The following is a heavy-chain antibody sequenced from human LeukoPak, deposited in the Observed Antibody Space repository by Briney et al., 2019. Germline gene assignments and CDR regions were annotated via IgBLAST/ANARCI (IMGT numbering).Heavy chain of an antibody. Sequence: GGSLRLSCEASGFTVSSNYMSWVRQAPGKGLEWVSLIYRGGTTYYAESVKGRFTIARDNSNNTLYLQMYSLRAEDTAVYYCARIGRPGNFDWLSPRDAFDIWGQGTMVTVSS. D-gene: IGHD3-9*01. CDR3: ARIGRPGNFDWLSPRDAFDI. J-gene: IGHJ3*02. CDR1: GFTVSSNY. V-gene: IGHV3-66*01. CDR2: IYRGGTT.